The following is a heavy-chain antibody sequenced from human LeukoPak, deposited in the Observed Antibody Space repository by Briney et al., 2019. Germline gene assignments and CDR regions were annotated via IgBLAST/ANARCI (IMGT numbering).Heavy chain of an antibody. CDR3: ARVHTIFYMDV. D-gene: IGHD3-3*01. Sequence: SQTLSLTCTVSGGSISSGGYYWSWSRQPPGRGVEWIGNLFHTRGAWYKSSLKSRVTTSVDTSKNEFSLKLSSVTAADTAVYYCARVHTIFYMDVWGKGTTVTVSS. V-gene: IGHV4-30-4*07. J-gene: IGHJ6*03. CDR2: LFHTRGA. CDR1: GGSISSGGYY.